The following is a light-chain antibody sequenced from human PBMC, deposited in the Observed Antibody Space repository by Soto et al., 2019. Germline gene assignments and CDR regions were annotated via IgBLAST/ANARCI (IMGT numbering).Light chain of an antibody. Sequence: LTQPPSVSRAPGQRVTISCTGSSSNIGADYDVHWYQQVPGAAPNLLIYGNNNRPSGVPDRFSGSKSGTSASLAIAGLQAEDEADYYCQSYDSSMSGFYVFGTRTKVTVL. CDR1: SSNIGADYD. J-gene: IGLJ1*01. CDR2: GNN. V-gene: IGLV1-40*01. CDR3: QSYDSSMSGFYV.